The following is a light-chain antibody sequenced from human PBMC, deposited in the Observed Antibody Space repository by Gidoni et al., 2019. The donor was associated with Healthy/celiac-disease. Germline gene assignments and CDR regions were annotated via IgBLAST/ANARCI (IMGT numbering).Light chain of an antibody. CDR1: QSVSSN. CDR2: GAS. Sequence: IVMTQSPATLSVSPGERAILSCRASQSVSSNLAWYQQKPGQAPRLLIYGASSRATGVPASFSGSGSGTEFTLTISNLQSEDFAVYSCQQYYTWPYTFGQGTKLEIK. J-gene: IGKJ2*01. V-gene: IGKV3-15*01. CDR3: QQYYTWPYT.